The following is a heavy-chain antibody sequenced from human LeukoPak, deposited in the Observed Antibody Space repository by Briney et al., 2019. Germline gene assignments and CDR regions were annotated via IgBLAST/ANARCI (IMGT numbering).Heavy chain of an antibody. V-gene: IGHV3-15*07. J-gene: IGHJ4*02. CDR1: GFTFSNAW. CDR3: TTDSDYYDTSDYYLGGY. CDR2: IKSKTDGGTT. Sequence: GGSLRLSCAASGFTFSNAWINWVRQAPGKGLEWVGRIKSKTDGGTTDYAAPVKGRFTISRDDSKDTMYLQMNSLKTEDTAVYYCTTDSDYYDTSDYYLGGYWGQGTLVTVSS. D-gene: IGHD3-22*01.